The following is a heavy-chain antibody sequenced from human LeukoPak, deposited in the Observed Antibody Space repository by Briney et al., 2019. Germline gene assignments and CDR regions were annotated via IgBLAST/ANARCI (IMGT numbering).Heavy chain of an antibody. Sequence: SVKVSCKASGGTFSSYAISWVRQAPGQGLEWMGGIIPIFGTANYAQKFQGRVTITADESTSTAYMELSSLRSEDTAVYYCASGYYDSSGYYDFDYWGQGTLVTVSS. V-gene: IGHV1-69*13. CDR3: ASGYYDSSGYYDFDY. D-gene: IGHD3-22*01. CDR1: GGTFSSYA. J-gene: IGHJ4*02. CDR2: IIPIFGTA.